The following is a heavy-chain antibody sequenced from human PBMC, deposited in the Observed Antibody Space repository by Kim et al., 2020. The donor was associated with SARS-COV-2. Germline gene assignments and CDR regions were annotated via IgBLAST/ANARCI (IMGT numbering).Heavy chain of an antibody. D-gene: IGHD6-6*01. Sequence: GGSLRLSCAASGFTFSSYAMSWVRQAPGKGLEWVSAISGSGGSSYYADSVRGRFSISRDNSKNTLYLQMNSLRAEDTAVYYCAKDANTRVYQLINDAFDIWGQGTMVTVSS. CDR1: GFTFSSYA. V-gene: IGHV3-23*01. CDR2: ISGSGGSS. J-gene: IGHJ3*02. CDR3: AKDANTRVYQLINDAFDI.